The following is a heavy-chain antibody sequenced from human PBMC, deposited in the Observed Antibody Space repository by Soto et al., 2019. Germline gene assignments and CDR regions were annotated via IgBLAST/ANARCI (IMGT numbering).Heavy chain of an antibody. CDR3: ARVGFVSAAMKYYYYYMDV. D-gene: IGHD2-2*01. V-gene: IGHV3-48*01. J-gene: IGHJ6*03. CDR2: ISSSSSTI. Sequence: EVQLVESGGGLVQPGGSLRLSCAASGFTFSSYSMNWVRQAPGKGLEWVSYISSSSSTIYYADSVKGRFTISRDNAKNSLYLQMTSLRAEDTAVYYCARVGFVSAAMKYYYYYMDVWGKGTTVTVSS. CDR1: GFTFSSYS.